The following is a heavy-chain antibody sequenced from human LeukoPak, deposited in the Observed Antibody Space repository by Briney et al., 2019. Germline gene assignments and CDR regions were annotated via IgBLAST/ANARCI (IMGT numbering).Heavy chain of an antibody. CDR3: AKGGISSSSANYFDY. CDR1: GFTFSSYW. V-gene: IGHV3-74*01. CDR2: INSDGSST. D-gene: IGHD6-6*01. Sequence: TGGSLRLSCAASGFTFSSYWMHWVRQAPGKGLVWVSRINSDGSSTSYADSVKGRFTISRDNAKNTLYLQMNSLRAEDTAVYYSAKGGISSSSANYFDYWGQGTLVTVSS. J-gene: IGHJ4*02.